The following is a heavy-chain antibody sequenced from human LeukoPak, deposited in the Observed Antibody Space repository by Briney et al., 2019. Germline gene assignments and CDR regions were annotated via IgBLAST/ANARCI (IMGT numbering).Heavy chain of an antibody. V-gene: IGHV1-46*01. Sequence: GASVKVSCKAPGYTFTSHYMHWVRQAPGQGLEWMGIINPNGGNTGYAQKFQGRVTMTRDTSTSTVYMELSSLRSEDTAVYYCAREGPSCSGTSCYGGFDYWGQGTLVTVSS. CDR2: INPNGGNT. CDR1: GYTFTSHY. CDR3: AREGPSCSGTSCYGGFDY. D-gene: IGHD2-2*01. J-gene: IGHJ4*02.